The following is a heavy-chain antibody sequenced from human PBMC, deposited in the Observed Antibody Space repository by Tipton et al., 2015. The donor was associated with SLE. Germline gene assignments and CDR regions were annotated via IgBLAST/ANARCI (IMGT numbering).Heavy chain of an antibody. J-gene: IGHJ4*02. D-gene: IGHD5-12*01. CDR1: GGSISSYY. CDR3: ARESRGYDFLDY. Sequence: TLSLTCTVFGGSISSYYWSWIRQPAGKGLEWIGQIHSSGSTSYNPSLKSRVSISVDMSKNQVSLKLSSVTAADTAVYYCARESRGYDFLDYWGQGTLVTVSS. V-gene: IGHV4-4*07. CDR2: IHSSGST.